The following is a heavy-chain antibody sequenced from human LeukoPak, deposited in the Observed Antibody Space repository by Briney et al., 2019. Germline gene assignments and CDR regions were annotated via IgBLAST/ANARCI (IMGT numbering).Heavy chain of an antibody. J-gene: IGHJ4*02. CDR3: ARHGAGVHGPVDY. CDR1: GGSISSSSYY. V-gene: IGHV4-39*01. CDR2: IYKSGST. Sequence: PSETLSLTCTVSGGSISSSSYYWGWIRQPPGKGLEWIGSIYKSGSTYYNPPLKSRVTIFVDTSKNQFYLNLNSVTAADTAVYYCARHGAGVHGPVDYWGQGALVTVSS. D-gene: IGHD6-19*01.